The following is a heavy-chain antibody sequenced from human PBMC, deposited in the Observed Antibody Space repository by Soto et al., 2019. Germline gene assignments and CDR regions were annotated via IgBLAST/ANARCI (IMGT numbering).Heavy chain of an antibody. D-gene: IGHD3-16*01. V-gene: IGHV4-4*02. CDR2: IYHSGRN. Sequence: SETLSLTCVVSGGSVSSSNWWVWVRQPPGKGLEWIGEIYHSGRNNYTPSLKSRVTMSVEKSENQFSLILISVTAADPVVYYCGRATGYNDYHFDSWCQGGLV. J-gene: IGHJ4*02. CDR3: GRATGYNDYHFDS. CDR1: GGSVSSSNW.